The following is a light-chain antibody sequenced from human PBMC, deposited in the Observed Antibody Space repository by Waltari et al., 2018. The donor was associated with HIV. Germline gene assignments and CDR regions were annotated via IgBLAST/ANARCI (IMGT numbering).Light chain of an antibody. CDR2: EVS. CDR3: SSYTSTSTGV. CDR1: SSDVGGYNY. Sequence: QSALTQPASVSGSPGQSLPIPCTGTSSDVGGYNYVSCYQQHPGKAPKFMIYEVSNRPSGVSKRFSGSKSGNTASLTISGLQAEDEADYYCSSYTSTSTGVFGTGTKVTVL. V-gene: IGLV2-14*01. J-gene: IGLJ1*01.